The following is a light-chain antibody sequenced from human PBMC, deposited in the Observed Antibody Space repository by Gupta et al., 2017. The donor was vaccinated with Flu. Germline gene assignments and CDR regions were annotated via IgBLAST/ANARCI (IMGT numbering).Light chain of an antibody. CDR3: SSYTSSSAVV. CDR1: SSDVGAYKY. CDR2: EVS. Sequence: QSALTQPASVSGSPGQSITISCTGTSSDVGAYKYVSWYQQHPDKAPKLMIYEVSDRPSGASYRFSGSKSGNTASLTISGLQAEDEADYYCSSYTSSSAVVFGGGTKLTV. V-gene: IGLV2-14*01. J-gene: IGLJ2*01.